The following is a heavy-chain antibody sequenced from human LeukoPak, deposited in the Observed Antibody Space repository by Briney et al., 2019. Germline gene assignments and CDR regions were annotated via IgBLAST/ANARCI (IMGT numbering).Heavy chain of an antibody. D-gene: IGHD3-22*01. Sequence: TGGSLRLSCAASGFTFSSYAMHWVRQPPGKGLEWIGEMYLSGTTHSNPSVKSRVTISIDKSKNQFFLNLSSVTAADTAVYYCAGLVGRYSSGLYYYYFDYWGQGTLVTVSS. CDR1: GFTFSSYA. CDR3: AGLVGRYSSGLYYYYFDY. J-gene: IGHJ4*02. CDR2: MYLSGTT. V-gene: IGHV4-4*02.